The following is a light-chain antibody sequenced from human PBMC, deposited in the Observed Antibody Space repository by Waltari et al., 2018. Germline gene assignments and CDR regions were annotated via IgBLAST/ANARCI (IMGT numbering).Light chain of an antibody. V-gene: IGLV2-8*01. CDR2: EVS. CDR3: SSYAGSNTVL. J-gene: IGLJ2*01. CDR1: SSDIGGYNR. Sequence: QAALTQPPSMSGSPGQSVTISCTGTSSDIGGYNRFSWYQQYPGKAPKLLIYEVSQRPSGVSDRLSGSKSGNTASLTISGLQAEDEAVYYCSSYAGSNTVLFGGGTRLTVL.